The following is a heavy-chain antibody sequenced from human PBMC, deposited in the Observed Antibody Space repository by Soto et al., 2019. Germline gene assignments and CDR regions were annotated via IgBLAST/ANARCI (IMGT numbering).Heavy chain of an antibody. CDR1: GGSFSSYA. J-gene: IGHJ4*02. V-gene: IGHV1-69*13. CDR3: AGLVVDHILTGYYAGPFDY. Sequence: SVKVSCKASGGSFSSYAISWVRQAPGQGLEWMGGIIPIFGTANYAQKFQGRVTITADESTSTAYMELSSLRSEDTAVYYCAGLVVDHILTGYYAGPFDYWGQGTLVTVS. D-gene: IGHD3-9*01. CDR2: IIPIFGTA.